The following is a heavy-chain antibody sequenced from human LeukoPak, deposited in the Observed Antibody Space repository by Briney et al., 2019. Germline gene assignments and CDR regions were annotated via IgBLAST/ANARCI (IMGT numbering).Heavy chain of an antibody. J-gene: IGHJ6*02. D-gene: IGHD4-17*01. CDR1: GVSFSSRDNY. CDR2: IYYSGNT. CDR3: ARQDTLTHYNVMDV. V-gene: IGHV4-39*01. Sequence: SETLSFTCTVSGVSFSSRDNYWGWFRQPPGKGLEWIGSIYYSGNTYYNPSLESRVTISVDTSKNQFSLKVSSATASDTAVYYCARQDTLTHYNVMDVWGQGTTFTVSS.